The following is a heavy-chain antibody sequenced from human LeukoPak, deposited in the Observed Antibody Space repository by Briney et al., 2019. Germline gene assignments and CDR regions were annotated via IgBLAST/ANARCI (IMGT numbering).Heavy chain of an antibody. V-gene: IGHV1-8*02. Sequence: GASVKVSCKASGGTFSSYDINWVRQATGQGLEWMGWMNPNSGNTGYAQKFQGRVTMTRNTSISTAYMELSSLRSEDTAVYYCARGRNGLLWFGVQYYYYGMDVWGQGTTVTVSS. CDR1: GGTFSSYD. CDR2: MNPNSGNT. CDR3: ARGRNGLLWFGVQYYYYGMDV. D-gene: IGHD3-10*01. J-gene: IGHJ6*02.